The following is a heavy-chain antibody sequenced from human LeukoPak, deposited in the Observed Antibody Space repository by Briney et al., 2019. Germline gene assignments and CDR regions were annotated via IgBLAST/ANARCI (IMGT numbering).Heavy chain of an antibody. Sequence: GGSLRLSCAASGFTVSSNYMSWVRQAPGKGLEWVSVIYSGGSTYYADSVKGRFTISRDNSKNTLYLQMNSLRAEDTAVYYYARDRSSGWYDAFDIWGQGTMVTVSS. CDR1: GFTVSSNY. J-gene: IGHJ3*02. CDR2: IYSGGST. CDR3: ARDRSSGWYDAFDI. D-gene: IGHD6-19*01. V-gene: IGHV3-53*01.